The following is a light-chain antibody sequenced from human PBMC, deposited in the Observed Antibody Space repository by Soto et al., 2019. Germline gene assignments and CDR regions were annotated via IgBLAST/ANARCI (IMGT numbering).Light chain of an antibody. J-gene: IGKJ5*01. CDR3: QQYNNWPIT. CDR1: QSISSW. Sequence: DIQMTQSPSTLSASVGDRVTITCRASQSISSWLAWYQQKPGKAPKLLIYDASSLESGVPSRFSGSGSGTEFTLTISSLQSEDFAVYYCQQYNNWPITFGQGTRLESK. V-gene: IGKV1-5*01. CDR2: DAS.